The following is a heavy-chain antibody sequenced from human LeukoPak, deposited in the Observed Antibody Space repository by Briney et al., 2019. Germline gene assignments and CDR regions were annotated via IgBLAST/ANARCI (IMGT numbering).Heavy chain of an antibody. V-gene: IGHV4-38-2*02. Sequence: SETLSLTCTVSGYSISSGYYWGWIRQPPGKGLEWIGSIYHSGSTYYNPSLKSRVTISVDTSKNQFSLKLSSVTAADTAVYYCARDRLPIDYWGQGTLVTVSS. CDR1: GYSISSGYY. CDR3: ARDRLPIDY. CDR2: IYHSGST. J-gene: IGHJ4*02.